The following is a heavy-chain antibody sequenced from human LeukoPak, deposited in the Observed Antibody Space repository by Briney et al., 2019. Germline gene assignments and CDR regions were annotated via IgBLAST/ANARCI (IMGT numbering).Heavy chain of an antibody. CDR2: IKGGGDIT. V-gene: IGHV3-23*01. J-gene: IGHJ4*02. Sequence: GGSLRLSCAASGFTFSSHAMSWVRQAPGKGLEWVSAIKGGGDITYYADSVKGRFTISRDNSKNTVYLQMSSLRADDTAVYYCAKVQKSGDYWDYFDYWGQGTLVTVSS. D-gene: IGHD1-26*01. CDR1: GFTFSSHA. CDR3: AKVQKSGDYWDYFDY.